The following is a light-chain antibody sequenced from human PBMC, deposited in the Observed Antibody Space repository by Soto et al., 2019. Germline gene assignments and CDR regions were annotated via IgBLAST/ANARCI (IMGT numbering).Light chain of an antibody. Sequence: DIHMTQSPSSLSASVGDRVTITCRASQGIGNDLGWYQQKPGKAPKRLIYATSSLQSGVPSRFSGSGSGTEFTLTISSLQPEDFATYYCQQYENLPTFGQGTRLEIK. J-gene: IGKJ5*01. V-gene: IGKV1-17*01. CDR1: QGIGND. CDR2: ATS. CDR3: QQYENLPT.